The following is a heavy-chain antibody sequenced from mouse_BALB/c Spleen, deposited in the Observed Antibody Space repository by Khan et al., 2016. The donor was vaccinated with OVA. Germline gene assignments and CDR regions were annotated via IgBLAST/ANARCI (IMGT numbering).Heavy chain of an antibody. CDR2: ISYSGST. Sequence: EVQLQESGPGLLKPSQSLSLTCTVTGYSITSDYAWNWIRQFPGNKLAWMAYISYSGSTTYSPSLRRRISITRDTSKNQFFLQLNSVTTEDTATYYGASGRLLLRYPDYFDYWGQGTTLTVAA. CDR3: ASGRLLLRYPDYFDY. D-gene: IGHD1-1*01. V-gene: IGHV3-2*02. J-gene: IGHJ2*01. CDR1: GYSITSDYA.